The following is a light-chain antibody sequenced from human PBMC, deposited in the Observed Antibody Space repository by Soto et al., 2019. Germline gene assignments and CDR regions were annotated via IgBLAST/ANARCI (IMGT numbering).Light chain of an antibody. CDR3: QQVNNYPLT. CDR1: QGISTF. CDR2: DAS. J-gene: IGKJ4*01. Sequence: DILLTQSPSFLSASVGDRVTITCRASQGISTFLAWYQQHPGTAPKRLIYDASNLQSGVPSRFSGSGSGTEFTLTISSLQPEDFATYYCQQVNNYPLTFGGGTKVDIK. V-gene: IGKV1-9*01.